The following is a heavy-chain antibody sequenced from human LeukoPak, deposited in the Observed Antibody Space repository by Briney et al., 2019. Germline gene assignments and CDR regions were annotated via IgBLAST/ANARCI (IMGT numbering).Heavy chain of an antibody. D-gene: IGHD3-22*01. CDR2: ISSSSSYV. Sequence: KPGGSLRLSCAASGFTFSSYSMNWVRQAPGKGLEWVSSISSSSSYVYYADSVKGRFTISRDNAKNSLYLQMNSLRAEDTAVYYCATLRGYDSSGYSDWGRGTLVTVSS. CDR3: ATLRGYDSSGYSD. V-gene: IGHV3-21*01. J-gene: IGHJ4*02. CDR1: GFTFSSYS.